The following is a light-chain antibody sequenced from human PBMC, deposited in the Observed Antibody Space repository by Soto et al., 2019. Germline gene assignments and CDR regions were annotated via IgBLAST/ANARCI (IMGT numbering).Light chain of an antibody. CDR2: GNN. Sequence: QSVLTQPPSVSGAPGQRVTISCTGSSSNIGSDYDVHWYQHLPGTAPKLLIYGNNIRPSGVPDRFSGSRSGTSASLAITGLQADDEADYYCQSYDNSPPALYVFGTGTKVTVL. V-gene: IGLV1-40*01. CDR3: QSYDNSPPALYV. CDR1: SSNIGSDYD. J-gene: IGLJ1*01.